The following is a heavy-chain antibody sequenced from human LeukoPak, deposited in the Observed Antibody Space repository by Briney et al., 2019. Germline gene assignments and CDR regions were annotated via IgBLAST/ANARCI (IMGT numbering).Heavy chain of an antibody. CDR3: AKGPYDSSGYYYPSDY. J-gene: IGHJ4*02. CDR2: ISGSGGST. V-gene: IGHV3-23*01. Sequence: GGSLRLSCAASGFTFSSYAMSWVRQAPGKGLEWVSAISGSGGSTYYADSVKGRFTISRDNSKNTLYLQMNSLRAEDTAVYYCAKGPYDSSGYYYPSDYWGQGTLVTVSS. CDR1: GFTFSSYA. D-gene: IGHD3-22*01.